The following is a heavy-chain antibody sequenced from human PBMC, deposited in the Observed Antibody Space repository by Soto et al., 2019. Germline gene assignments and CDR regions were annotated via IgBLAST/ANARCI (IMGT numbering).Heavy chain of an antibody. J-gene: IGHJ4*02. Sequence: EVQLVESGGGLVKPGGSLRLSCAASGFTFSSYSMNWVRQAPGKGLEWVSSISSSSSYIYYADSVKGRFTISRDNAKNSLYLQMNSLRAEDTAVYYCASTVGVTGYYTSRGQGTLVTVSS. CDR1: GFTFSSYS. CDR2: ISSSSSYI. CDR3: ASTVGVTGYYTS. D-gene: IGHD3-9*01. V-gene: IGHV3-21*01.